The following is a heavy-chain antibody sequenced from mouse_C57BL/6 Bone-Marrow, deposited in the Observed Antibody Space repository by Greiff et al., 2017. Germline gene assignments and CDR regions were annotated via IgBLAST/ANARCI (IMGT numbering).Heavy chain of an antibody. J-gene: IGHJ3*01. Sequence: QVQLQQSGAELVRPGASVKLSCKASGYTFTDYYINWVKQRPGQGLEWIARIYPGSGNTYYNEKFKGKATLTAETSSSTAYMQLSSLTSEDSAVYFCASGAYWGQGTLVTVSA. CDR1: GYTFTDYY. V-gene: IGHV1-76*01. CDR2: IYPGSGNT. CDR3: ASGAY.